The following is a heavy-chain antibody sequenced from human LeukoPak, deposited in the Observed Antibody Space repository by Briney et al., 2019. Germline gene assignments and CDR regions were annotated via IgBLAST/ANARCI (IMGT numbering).Heavy chain of an antibody. D-gene: IGHD2-21*02. CDR1: GFTFSSYW. Sequence: GGSLRLSCAASGFTFSSYWMSWVRQAPGKGLEWVANIKQDGSEKYYVDSVKGRFTISRDNAKNSLYLQMKSLRAEDTAVYYCARDDGGDFNDAFDIWGQGTLVTVSS. CDR2: IKQDGSEK. CDR3: ARDDGGDFNDAFDI. J-gene: IGHJ3*02. V-gene: IGHV3-7*01.